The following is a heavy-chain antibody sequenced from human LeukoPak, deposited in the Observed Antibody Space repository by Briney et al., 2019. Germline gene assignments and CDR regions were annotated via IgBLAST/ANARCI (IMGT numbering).Heavy chain of an antibody. CDR1: ELTLSSNY. D-gene: IGHD6-19*01. V-gene: IGHV3-53*01. CDR2: IYSGGST. Sequence: GGSLRLSCAASELTLSSNYMSWIRQAPGRGLERVSFIYSGGSTYYADSVRGRFTISRDNAKNSLYLQMNGLRAEDTAMYFCARRDFGYSSGCVDYWGQGTLVTVSS. CDR3: ARRDFGYSSGCVDY. J-gene: IGHJ4*02.